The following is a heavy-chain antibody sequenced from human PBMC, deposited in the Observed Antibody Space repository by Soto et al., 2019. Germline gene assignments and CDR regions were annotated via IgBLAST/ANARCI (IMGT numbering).Heavy chain of an antibody. V-gene: IGHV1-18*01. D-gene: IGHD1-26*01. CDR1: GYAFTTYG. J-gene: IGHJ4*02. Sequence: QVHLVQSGAEVKKPGASVKVSCQGSGYAFTTYGITSVRQAPGQGLEWMGWISAHNGNTNHAQKLQGRVAVTRDTSTSTAYMELRSLRYDDTAVYYCASGRYGDYWGQGALVTVSS. CDR2: ISAHNGNT. CDR3: ASGRYGDY.